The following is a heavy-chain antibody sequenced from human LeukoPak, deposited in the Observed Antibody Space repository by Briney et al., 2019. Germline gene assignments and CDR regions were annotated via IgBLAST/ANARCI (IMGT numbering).Heavy chain of an antibody. CDR2: IWYDGSNK. V-gene: IGHV3-33*06. D-gene: IGHD3-10*01. J-gene: IGHJ4*02. CDR1: GFTFSSYG. Sequence: GGSLRLSCAASGFTFSSYGMHWVRQAPGKGLEWVAVIWYDGSNKYYADSVKGRFTISRDNSKNTLYLQMNSLRAEDTAVYYCAKVFGSGSYFVYQYYFDYWGQGTLVTVSS. CDR3: AKVFGSGSYFVYQYYFDY.